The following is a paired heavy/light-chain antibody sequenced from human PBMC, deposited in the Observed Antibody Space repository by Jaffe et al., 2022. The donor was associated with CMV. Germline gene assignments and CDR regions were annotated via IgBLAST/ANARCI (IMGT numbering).Light chain of an antibody. CDR3: QVWDSSSEHVV. Sequence: SYVLTQPPSVSVAPGKTARITCGGNNIGSESLHWYQQKPGQAPVLVIYYDSDRPSGIPERFSGSNSGNTATLTISRVEAGDEADYYCQVWDSSSEHVVFGGGTKLTVL. V-gene: IGLV3-21*04. CDR2: YDS. J-gene: IGLJ2*01. CDR1: NIGSES.
Heavy chain of an antibody. Sequence: EVQLLESGGGLVQPGGSLRLSCAASGFTFSIYAMSWVRQAPGKGLEWVSTISGSGDNTYYADSVKGRFTISRDNSKNTLYLQMNSLRAEDTAIYFCARDPVDTAAHWYFDLWGRGTLVTVSS. CDR3: ARDPVDTAAHWYFDL. CDR1: GFTFSIYA. J-gene: IGHJ2*01. CDR2: ISGSGDNT. D-gene: IGHD5-18*01. V-gene: IGHV3-23*01.